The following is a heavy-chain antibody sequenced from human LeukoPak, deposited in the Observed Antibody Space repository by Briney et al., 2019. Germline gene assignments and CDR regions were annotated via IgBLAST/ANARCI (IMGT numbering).Heavy chain of an antibody. CDR2: INHSGST. CDR1: GGSFSGYY. V-gene: IGHV4-34*01. CDR3: ARRDSVIDY. D-gene: IGHD2-15*01. J-gene: IGHJ4*02. Sequence: SETLSLTCAVYGGSFSGYYWSWIRQPPGKGLEWIGEINHSGSTNYNPSLKSRVTISVDTSKNQFSLKLSSVTAADTAVYYCARRDSVIDYWGQGTLVTVSS.